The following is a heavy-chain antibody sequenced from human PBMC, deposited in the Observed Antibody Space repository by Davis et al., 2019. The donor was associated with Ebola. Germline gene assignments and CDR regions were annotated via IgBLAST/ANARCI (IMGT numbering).Heavy chain of an antibody. CDR2: IWYDGSNK. D-gene: IGHD2-15*01. Sequence: GESLKISCAASGFTFSSYGMHWVRQAPGKGLEWVAVIWYDGSNKYYADSVKGRFTISRDNAKNSLYLQMNSLRDEDTALYYCVRGVVVVASIYGLDVWGQGTTVTVSS. V-gene: IGHV3-33*01. CDR3: VRGVVVVASIYGLDV. CDR1: GFTFSSYG. J-gene: IGHJ6*02.